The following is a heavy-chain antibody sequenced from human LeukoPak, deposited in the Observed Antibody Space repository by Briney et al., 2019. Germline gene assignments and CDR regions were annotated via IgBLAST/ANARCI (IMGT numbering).Heavy chain of an antibody. CDR3: ARDPVEGGGYCSSTSCYNNWFDP. D-gene: IGHD2-2*01. CDR1: GFTFSSYA. CDR2: ISYDGSNK. Sequence: VHLGGSLRLSCAASGFTFSSYAMHWVRPAPGKGLEWVAVISYDGSNKYYADSVKGRFTISRDNSKNTLYLQMNSLRAEDTAVYYCARDPVEGGGYCSSTSCYNNWFDPWGQGTLVTVSS. V-gene: IGHV3-30*04. J-gene: IGHJ5*02.